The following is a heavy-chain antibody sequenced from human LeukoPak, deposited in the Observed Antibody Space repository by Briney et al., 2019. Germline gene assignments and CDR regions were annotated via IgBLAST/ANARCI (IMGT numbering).Heavy chain of an antibody. J-gene: IGHJ6*02. D-gene: IGHD3-10*01. CDR1: GGSFSGYY. V-gene: IGHV4-34*01. CDR2: INHSGST. Sequence: SETLSPTCAVYGGSFSGYYWSWIRQPPGKGLEWIGEINHSGSTNYNPSLKSRVTISVDTSKNQFSLKLSSVTAADTAVYYCARGLVGGSGSYRYYYYGMDVWGQGTTVTVSS. CDR3: ARGLVGGSGSYRYYYYGMDV.